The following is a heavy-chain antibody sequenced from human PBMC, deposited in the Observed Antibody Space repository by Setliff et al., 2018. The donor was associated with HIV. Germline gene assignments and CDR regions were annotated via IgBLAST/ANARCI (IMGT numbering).Heavy chain of an antibody. CDR2: IYYSGST. CDR3: ARGYPGIAVAGLSYYYYYYMDV. V-gene: IGHV4-59*01. D-gene: IGHD6-19*01. Sequence: SETLSLTCTVSGASISVYYWSWIRQSPGKGLEWIGYIYYSGSTNYNPSFKSRVTISVDTSKNQFSLKLSSVTAADTAVYYCARGYPGIAVAGLSYYYYYYMDVWGKGTTVTVSS. J-gene: IGHJ6*03. CDR1: GASISVYY.